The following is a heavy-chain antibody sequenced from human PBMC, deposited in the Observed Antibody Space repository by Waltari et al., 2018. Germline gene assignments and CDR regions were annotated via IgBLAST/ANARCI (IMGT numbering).Heavy chain of an antibody. CDR2: IIPIFGTP. CDR3: ARSYYYDRIGDYPSLGAFDY. D-gene: IGHD3-22*01. V-gene: IGHV1-69*12. J-gene: IGHJ4*02. Sequence: QVQLVQSGAEVKKPGSSVKVSCKASGGTFSNSVISLVRQAPGQGLGWMGGIIPIFGTPNYAQKFQGRVTIIADESTSTVYMELSSLRSEDTAVYYCARSYYYDRIGDYPSLGAFDYWGQGTLVTVSS. CDR1: GGTFSNSV.